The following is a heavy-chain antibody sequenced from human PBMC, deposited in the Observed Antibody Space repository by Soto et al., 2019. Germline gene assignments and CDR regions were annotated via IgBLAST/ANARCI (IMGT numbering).Heavy chain of an antibody. CDR3: ARVERSAGTNEAFDI. CDR1: GFTFSSYA. Sequence: PGGSLRLSCAASGFTFSSYAMHWVRQAPGKGLEWVAVISYDGSNKYYADSVKGRFTISRDNSKNTLYLQMNSLRAEDTAVYYCARVERSAGTNEAFDIWGQGTMDTVSS. D-gene: IGHD6-13*01. J-gene: IGHJ3*02. CDR2: ISYDGSNK. V-gene: IGHV3-30-3*01.